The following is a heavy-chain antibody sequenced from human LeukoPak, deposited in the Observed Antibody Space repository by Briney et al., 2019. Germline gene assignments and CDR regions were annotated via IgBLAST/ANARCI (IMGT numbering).Heavy chain of an antibody. CDR1: GFTFSSYS. D-gene: IGHD6-19*01. Sequence: PGGSLRLSCAASGFTFSSYSMNWVRQAPGKGLEWVATMTSSNTIYYADSVKGRFTISRDNAENSVYLQMNSLRDEDTAVYYCAKDSPVIAVAGTSLYYYYGMDVWGQGTTVTVSS. V-gene: IGHV3-69-1*01. CDR2: MTSSNTI. J-gene: IGHJ6*02. CDR3: AKDSPVIAVAGTSLYYYYGMDV.